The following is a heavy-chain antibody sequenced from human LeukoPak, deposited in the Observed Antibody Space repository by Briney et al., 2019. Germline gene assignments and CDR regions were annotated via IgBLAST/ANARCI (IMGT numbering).Heavy chain of an antibody. Sequence: SETLSPTCTVSGGSISSASYYWSWIRQPAGKGLEWIGRIYTSGSTNYNPSLKSRVTISVDTSKNQLSLKLSSVTAADTAVYYCAMRERLAAAFDYWGQGTLVTVSS. CDR2: IYTSGST. V-gene: IGHV4-61*02. J-gene: IGHJ4*02. D-gene: IGHD6-13*01. CDR3: AMRERLAAAFDY. CDR1: GGSISSASYY.